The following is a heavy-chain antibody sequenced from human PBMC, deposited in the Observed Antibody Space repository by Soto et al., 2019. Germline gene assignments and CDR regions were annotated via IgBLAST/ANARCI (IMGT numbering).Heavy chain of an antibody. D-gene: IGHD6-19*01. Sequence: SETLSLTCAVYGGSFSGYYWSWIRQPPGKGLEWIGEINHSGSTNYNPSLKSRVTISVDTSKNQFSLKLSSVTAADTAVYYCARGAQWLVWYYFDYWGQGTLVTVSS. J-gene: IGHJ4*02. CDR3: ARGAQWLVWYYFDY. CDR1: GGSFSGYY. CDR2: INHSGST. V-gene: IGHV4-34*01.